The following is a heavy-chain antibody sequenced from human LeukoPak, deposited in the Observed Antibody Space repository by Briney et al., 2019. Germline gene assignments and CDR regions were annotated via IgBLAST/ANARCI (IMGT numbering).Heavy chain of an antibody. V-gene: IGHV4-34*01. Sequence: SETLSLTCTVFYGSFSGYYWSWIRQPPGKGLEWIGEINHNGNTNYNPSLKNRVTISIDTSKNQFSLKLSSVTAADTAVYYCARDSGLNPKRSEYFQHWGQGILVTVCS. D-gene: IGHD3-16*01. CDR3: ARDSGLNPKRSEYFQH. CDR1: YGSFSGYY. J-gene: IGHJ1*01. CDR2: INHNGNT.